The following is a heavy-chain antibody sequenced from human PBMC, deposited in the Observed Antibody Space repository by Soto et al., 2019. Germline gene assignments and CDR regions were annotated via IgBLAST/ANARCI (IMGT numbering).Heavy chain of an antibody. CDR1: GFTFSSYA. CDR3: APYAVYGMDV. V-gene: IGHV3-23*01. Sequence: HPGGSLRLSCAASGFTFSSYAMTWVRQAPGKGLEWVSAITGSGGSAYYADSVKGRLTISRGNSKNTLYLQMNSLRVDDTAVYYCAPYAVYGMDVWGQGTTVTVSS. J-gene: IGHJ6*02. CDR2: ITGSGGSA. D-gene: IGHD3-16*01.